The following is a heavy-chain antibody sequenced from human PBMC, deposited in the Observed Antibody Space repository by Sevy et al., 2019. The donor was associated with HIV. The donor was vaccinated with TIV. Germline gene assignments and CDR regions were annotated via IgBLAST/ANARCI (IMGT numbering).Heavy chain of an antibody. CDR2: IYSGGSI. Sequence: GGSLRLSCEASGFTVSSNYMSWVRQAPGRGLEWVSVIYSGGSIYYAYSVKGRFTSSRDNFKNTLYLQMNSLRAEATAVYYCARSQAYYYDSNGYYYTWGAFDIWGQGTMVTVSS. J-gene: IGHJ3*02. CDR3: ARSQAYYYDSNGYYYTWGAFDI. D-gene: IGHD3-22*01. V-gene: IGHV3-53*01. CDR1: GFTVSSNY.